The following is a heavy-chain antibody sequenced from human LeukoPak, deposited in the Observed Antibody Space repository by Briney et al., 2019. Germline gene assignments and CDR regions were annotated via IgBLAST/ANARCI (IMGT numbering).Heavy chain of an antibody. CDR1: GYSFTSYW. CDR2: IYPRDSDA. J-gene: IGHJ4*02. CDR3: ARPNWARRYFDY. V-gene: IGHV5-51*01. Sequence: GESLKISCKGSGYSFTSYWVAWVRQMPGKGLEWMGIIYPRDSDARYSPSFQGQVTISADKSISTAYLRWSSLKASDTAMYYCARPNWARRYFDYWGQGTLVTVSS. D-gene: IGHD7-27*01.